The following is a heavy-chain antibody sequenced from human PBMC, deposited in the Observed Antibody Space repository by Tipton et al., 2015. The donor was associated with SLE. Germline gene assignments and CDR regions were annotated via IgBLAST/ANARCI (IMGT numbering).Heavy chain of an antibody. D-gene: IGHD3-10*01. Sequence: QVQLVQSGAEVKKPGASVKVSCKASGYTFTSYGISWVRQAPGQGLEWMGGIIPIFGTANYAQKFQGRVTITTDESTSTAYMELSSLRSEDTAVYYCAREFFTMVRGVPLGYWGQGTLVTVSS. CDR1: GYTFTSYG. CDR2: IIPIFGTA. V-gene: IGHV1-69*01. CDR3: AREFFTMVRGVPLGY. J-gene: IGHJ4*02.